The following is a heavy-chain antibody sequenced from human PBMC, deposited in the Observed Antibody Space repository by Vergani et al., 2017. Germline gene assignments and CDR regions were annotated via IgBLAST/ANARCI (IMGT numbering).Heavy chain of an antibody. CDR3: AREAPLRNYDFWRGYYARDPNYYYYYYMDV. CDR1: GFTFSSYS. V-gene: IGHV3-21*01. Sequence: EVQLVESGGGLVKPGGSLRLSCAASGFTFSSYSMNWVRQAPGKGLEWVSSISSSSSYIYYADSVKGRFTISRDNAKNSLYLQMNSLRAEDTAVYYCAREAPLRNYDFWRGYYARDPNYYYYYYMDVWGKGTTVTVSS. J-gene: IGHJ6*03. D-gene: IGHD3-3*01. CDR2: ISSSSSYI.